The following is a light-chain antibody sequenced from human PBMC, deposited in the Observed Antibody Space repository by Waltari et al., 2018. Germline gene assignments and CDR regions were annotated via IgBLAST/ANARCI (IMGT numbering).Light chain of an antibody. V-gene: IGLV3-10*01. Sequence: SYELTQPPSVSVSPVQTARIACSGDALPRKYASWYQHKSGQAPVLVIYEDTKRPSAIPERVSGSSSGAVATLTISGAQEEDEADYYCYSTDISGSLWVFGGGTKVTVL. CDR1: ALPRKY. J-gene: IGLJ3*02. CDR2: EDT. CDR3: YSTDISGSLWV.